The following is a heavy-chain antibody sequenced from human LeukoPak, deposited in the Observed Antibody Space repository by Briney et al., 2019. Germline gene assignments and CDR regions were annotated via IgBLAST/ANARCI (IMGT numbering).Heavy chain of an antibody. CDR2: IYHSGST. D-gene: IGHD3-22*01. J-gene: IGHJ5*02. V-gene: IGHV4-30-2*01. CDR3: ARDQGFYDSNGRNWFDP. Sequence: SETLSLTCAVSGGSISSGGYSWSWIRQPPGKGLEWIGYIYHSGSTHYNPSLKSRVTISVDRSKNQFSLKLSSVTAADTAVYYCARDQGFYDSNGRNWFDPWGQGTLVTVSS. CDR1: GGSISSGGYS.